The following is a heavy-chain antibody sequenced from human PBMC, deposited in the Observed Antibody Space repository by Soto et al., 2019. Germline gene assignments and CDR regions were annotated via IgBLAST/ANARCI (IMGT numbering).Heavy chain of an antibody. CDR1: GFTFGQYA. V-gene: IGHV3-49*04. Sequence: GGSLRLSCTTSGFTFGQYAMSWVRQAPGKGLEWVGFIRSKAYSRTTEYAASVRGRFTISRDDSKNTAYLQMNSLKIDDTAVYFCGRENIFWTDFDVYEIDNWGQGTLVTVSS. D-gene: IGHD3-3*01. CDR3: GRENIFWTDFDVYEIDN. J-gene: IGHJ4*02. CDR2: IRSKAYSRTT.